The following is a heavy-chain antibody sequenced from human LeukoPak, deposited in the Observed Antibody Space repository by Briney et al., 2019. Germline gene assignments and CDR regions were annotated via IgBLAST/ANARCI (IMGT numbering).Heavy chain of an antibody. CDR1: GFTLSDHY. J-gene: IGHJ4*02. D-gene: IGHD3-22*01. V-gene: IGHV3-30*03. Sequence: PGGSLTLSCAASGFTLSDHYIDWVRQAPGKGLEWVALISYDGTNKFYEDSVKGRFTISRDNSKNTLYLQVNSLRAEDTAVYYCARDLTGWGESSGYSDYWGQGTLVTVSS. CDR2: ISYDGTNK. CDR3: ARDLTGWGESSGYSDY.